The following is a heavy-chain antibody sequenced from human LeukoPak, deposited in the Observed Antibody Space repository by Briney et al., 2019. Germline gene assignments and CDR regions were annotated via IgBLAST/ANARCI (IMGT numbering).Heavy chain of an antibody. CDR3: ARLLRVGYCSTTTCNWFDP. V-gene: IGHV4-39*07. J-gene: IGHJ5*02. Sequence: SETLSLTCTVSGGSISSSNYFWGWIRQSPGRGLEWIGSIYYSGSTYYSPSLKSRVTISVDTSKNQFSLKLSSVTAADTAVYYCARLLRVGYCSTTTCNWFDPWGQGTLVTVSS. CDR2: IYYSGST. CDR1: GGSISSSNYF. D-gene: IGHD2-2*03.